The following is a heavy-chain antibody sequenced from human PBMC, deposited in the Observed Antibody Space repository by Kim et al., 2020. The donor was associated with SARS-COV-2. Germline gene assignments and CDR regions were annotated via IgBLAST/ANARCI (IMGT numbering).Heavy chain of an antibody. CDR2: IYYSGST. CDR1: GGSISSYY. J-gene: IGHJ4*02. CDR3: ARRRYSGYGGFDY. D-gene: IGHD5-12*01. V-gene: IGHV4-59*01. Sequence: SETLSLTCTVSGGSISSYYWSWIRQPPGKGLEWIGYIYYSGSTNYNPSLTSRVTISVDTSKNQFSLKLSSVTAADTAVYYCARRRYSGYGGFDYWGQGTLVTVSS.